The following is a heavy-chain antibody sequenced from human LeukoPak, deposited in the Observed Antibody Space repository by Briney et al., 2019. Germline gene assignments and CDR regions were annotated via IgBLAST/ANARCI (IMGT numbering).Heavy chain of an antibody. CDR1: GGSISSYY. CDR3: ARYNWNDGSYAFDF. J-gene: IGHJ3*01. Sequence: SETLSLTCTVSGGSISSYYWSWIRQPAGKGLEWIGHIYISGSINYNPSLKSRATMSVDTSKSQFSLKLSSVTAADTAVYYCARYNWNDGSYAFDFWGQGTMVTVSS. V-gene: IGHV4-4*07. D-gene: IGHD1-1*01. CDR2: IYISGSI.